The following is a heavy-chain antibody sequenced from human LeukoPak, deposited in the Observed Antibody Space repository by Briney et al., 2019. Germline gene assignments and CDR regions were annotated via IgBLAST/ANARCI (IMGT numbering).Heavy chain of an antibody. J-gene: IGHJ4*02. CDR1: EFSVGSNY. CDR2: ISGSGGST. D-gene: IGHD1-14*01. Sequence: GGSLRLSCAASEFSVGSNYMTWVRQAPGKGLEWVSAISGSGGSTYYADSVKGRFTISRDNSKNTLYLQMNSLRAEDTAVYYCAKGRPLARNWGQGTLVTVSS. CDR3: AKGRPLARN. V-gene: IGHV3-23*01.